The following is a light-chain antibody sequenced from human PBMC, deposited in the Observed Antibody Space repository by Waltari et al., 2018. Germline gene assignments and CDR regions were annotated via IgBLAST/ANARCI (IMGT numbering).Light chain of an antibody. CDR3: QQRSNWFLT. CDR2: DTS. J-gene: IGKJ4*01. CDR1: QSVSSY. V-gene: IGKV3-11*01. Sequence: EIVLTQSPATLSLSPGDIATFSCRASQSVSSYLACYQQRPGQAPKLLIFDTSNRATGTPARFSGSGSGTDFTLTISSLEPEDFAVYYCQQRSNWFLTFGGGTKVEIK.